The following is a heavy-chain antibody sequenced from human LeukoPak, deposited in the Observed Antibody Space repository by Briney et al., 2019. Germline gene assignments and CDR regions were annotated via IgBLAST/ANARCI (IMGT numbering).Heavy chain of an antibody. J-gene: IGHJ4*02. CDR1: GGSISSSSYY. CDR2: MYYSGST. CDR3: ARVGAYSSSWAY. V-gene: IGHV4-39*07. D-gene: IGHD6-13*01. Sequence: PSETLSLTCTVSGGSISSSSYYWGWIRQPPGTGLEWIGSMYYSGSTYYNPSLKSRVTISVDTSKNQFSLKLSSVTAADTAVYYCARVGAYSSSWAYWGQGTLVTVSS.